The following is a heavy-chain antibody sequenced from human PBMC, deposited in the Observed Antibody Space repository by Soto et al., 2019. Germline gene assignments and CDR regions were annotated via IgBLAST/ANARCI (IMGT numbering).Heavy chain of an antibody. CDR1: GYTFTSYD. Sequence: ASVKVSCKASGYTFTSYDINCVRQATGQGLEWMGWMNPNSGNTGYAQKFQGRVTMTRNTSISTAYMELSSLRSEDTAVYYCAREAYGDYDKDDAFDIWGQGTMVTVSS. CDR2: MNPNSGNT. V-gene: IGHV1-8*01. J-gene: IGHJ3*02. D-gene: IGHD4-17*01. CDR3: AREAYGDYDKDDAFDI.